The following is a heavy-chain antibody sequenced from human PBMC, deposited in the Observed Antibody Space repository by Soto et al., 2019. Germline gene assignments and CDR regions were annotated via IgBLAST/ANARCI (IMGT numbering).Heavy chain of an antibody. CDR3: AREPDILTGYYADGY. D-gene: IGHD3-9*01. CDR1: GYTFTSYY. J-gene: IGHJ4*02. Sequence: ASVKVSCKASGYTFTSYYMHWVRQAPGQGLEWMGIINPSGGSTSYAQKFQGRVTMTRDTSTSTVYMELSSLGSEDTAVYYCAREPDILTGYYADGYWGQGTLVTVSS. CDR2: INPSGGST. V-gene: IGHV1-46*03.